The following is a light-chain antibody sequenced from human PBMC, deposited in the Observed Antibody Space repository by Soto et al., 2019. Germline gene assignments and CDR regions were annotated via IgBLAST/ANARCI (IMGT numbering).Light chain of an antibody. CDR3: QQRTRWPMT. CDR2: DGS. CDR1: QNLHSF. J-gene: IGKJ5*01. Sequence: EIVLTQSQSTRSVSPGERVTLSCRDSQNLHSFLNWYQQRPGQAPRPLIYDGSKRAAGVPDRISGDGSGTDYTLTISSLEPEDFAVYYCQQRTRWPMTFGQGTRLEIK. V-gene: IGKV3-11*01.